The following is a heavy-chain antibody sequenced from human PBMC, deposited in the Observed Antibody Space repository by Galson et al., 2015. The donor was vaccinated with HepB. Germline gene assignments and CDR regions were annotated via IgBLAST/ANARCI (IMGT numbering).Heavy chain of an antibody. CDR2: IIPILGIA. CDR3: ARDPYSSMRRGGYYYYGMDV. J-gene: IGHJ6*02. D-gene: IGHD6-13*01. V-gene: IGHV1-69*04. Sequence: SVKVSCKASGGTFSSYTISWVRQAPGQGLEWMGRIIPILGIANYAQKFQGRVTITADKSTSTAYMELSSLRSEDTAVYYCARDPYSSMRRGGYYYYGMDVWGQGTTVTVSS. CDR1: GGTFSSYT.